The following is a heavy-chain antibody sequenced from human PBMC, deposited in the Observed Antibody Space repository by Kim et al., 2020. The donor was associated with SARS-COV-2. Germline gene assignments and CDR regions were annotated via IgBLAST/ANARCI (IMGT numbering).Heavy chain of an antibody. CDR3: ARQRGYGSGSYYSDY. CDR1: GGSISSSSYY. V-gene: IGHV4-39*01. Sequence: SETLSLTCTVSGGSISSSSYYWGWIRQPPGKGLEWIGSIYYSGSTYYNPSLKSRVTISVDTSKNQFSLKLSSVTAADTAVYYCARQRGYGSGSYYSDYWGQGTLVTVSS. D-gene: IGHD3-10*01. CDR2: IYYSGST. J-gene: IGHJ4*02.